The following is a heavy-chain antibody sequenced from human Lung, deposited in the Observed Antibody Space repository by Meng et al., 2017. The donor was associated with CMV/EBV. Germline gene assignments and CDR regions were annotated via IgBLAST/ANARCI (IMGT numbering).Heavy chain of an antibody. CDR3: ARLPYGRSRHAWDI. CDR1: GYTFTGYY. Sequence: ASVKVSCKASGYTFTGYYMHWVRQAPGKGLEWMGWINPNSGGTNYAQKFQGRVAMTRDTYISKAYMELSRLRSDDKAVYYCARLPYGRSRHAWDIWVQGTMVTVSS. J-gene: IGHJ3*02. CDR2: INPNSGGT. V-gene: IGHV1-2*02. D-gene: IGHD4-17*01.